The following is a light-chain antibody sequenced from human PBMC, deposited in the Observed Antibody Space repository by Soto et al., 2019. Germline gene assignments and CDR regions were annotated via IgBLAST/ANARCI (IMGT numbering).Light chain of an antibody. CDR3: QQYKNYLT. CDR1: QSVSIW. CDR2: GAS. V-gene: IGKV1-5*01. J-gene: IGKJ1*01. Sequence: DIQMTQSPSTLSASVGDRVTFTCRASQSVSIWLAWYQQKPGKAPKLLISGASTLESGVPSRFSGSGSGTEFTLTISSLQPDDFATDYCQQYKNYLTFGQGTKVDIK.